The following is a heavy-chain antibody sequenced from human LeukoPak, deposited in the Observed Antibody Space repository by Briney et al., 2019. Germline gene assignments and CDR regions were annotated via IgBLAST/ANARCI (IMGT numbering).Heavy chain of an antibody. CDR2: IGSGGDT. D-gene: IGHD1-26*01. J-gene: IGHJ4*02. Sequence: GRSLRLSCAASGFTFSTYDMHWVRQATGQGLQWVSGIGSGGDTYYLGSVKGRLTISRDNAKNSLYLQMNSLRAEDTAVYYCARQREYSGSYLDYWGQGTLVTVSS. CDR1: GFTFSTYD. CDR3: ARQREYSGSYLDY. V-gene: IGHV3-13*04.